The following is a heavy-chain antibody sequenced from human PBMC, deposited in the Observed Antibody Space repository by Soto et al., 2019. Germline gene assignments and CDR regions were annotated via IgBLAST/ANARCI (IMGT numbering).Heavy chain of an antibody. CDR2: IYYSGSA. J-gene: IGHJ6*02. CDR3: ARGVGFGYYYYHMDL. V-gene: IGHV4-61*08. Sequence: LSLTCTVSGDSVTSVGDYWSWIRQPPGKGLEWIGYIYYSGSADYNPSLGSRVTISIDTSKNQFSLKLTSVTAADTAVYYCARGVGFGYYYYHMDLWGQGTTVTVSS. CDR1: GDSVTSVGDY. D-gene: IGHD3-10*01.